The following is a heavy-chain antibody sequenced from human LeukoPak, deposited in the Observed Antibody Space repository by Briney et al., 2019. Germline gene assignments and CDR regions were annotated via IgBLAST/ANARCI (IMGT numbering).Heavy chain of an antibody. Sequence: ASVEVSCKASGYTFTNFGINWVRQAPGQGPEWMGWIGNYNDKTHYAQKVQGRVTLTTDTSTSTAYMELRSLRSDDTAVYYCTTGGRRSGYDLAPDNWGQGTLVTVSS. CDR1: GYTFTNFG. CDR3: TTGGRRSGYDLAPDN. D-gene: IGHD5-12*01. J-gene: IGHJ4*02. V-gene: IGHV1-18*01. CDR2: IGNYNDKT.